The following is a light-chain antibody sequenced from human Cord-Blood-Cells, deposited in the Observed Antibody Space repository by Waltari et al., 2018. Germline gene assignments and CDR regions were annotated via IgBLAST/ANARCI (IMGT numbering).Light chain of an antibody. J-gene: IGLJ3*02. CDR3: AAWDDSLSGWV. CDR2: RNN. V-gene: IGLV1-47*01. Sequence: QSVLTQPPSASGTPGQRVTISCSGSSPDLGSNYVSWYQQRPGTAPKLLIYRNNQRPSGVPDRFSGSNSGTSASLAISGLRSEDEADYYCAAWDDSLSGWVFGGGTKLTVL. CDR1: SPDLGSNY.